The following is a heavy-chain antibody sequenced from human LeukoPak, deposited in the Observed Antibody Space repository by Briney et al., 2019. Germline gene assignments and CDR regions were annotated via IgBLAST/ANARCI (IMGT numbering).Heavy chain of an antibody. J-gene: IGHJ4*02. Sequence: GGSLRLSCAVSGFTASIYYMTWVRQAPGKGLEWVSFIYRDGSANYADSVKGRFTISRDNSKNTVYLQMNSLRAEDTAVYYCARGPGWNYSDYWGQGALVTVSS. CDR1: GFTASIYY. CDR3: ARGPGWNYSDY. V-gene: IGHV3-66*01. D-gene: IGHD2-15*01. CDR2: IYRDGSA.